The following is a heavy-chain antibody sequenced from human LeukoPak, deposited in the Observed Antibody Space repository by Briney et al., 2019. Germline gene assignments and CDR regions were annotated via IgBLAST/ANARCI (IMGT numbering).Heavy chain of an antibody. D-gene: IGHD3-10*01. J-gene: IGHJ4*02. CDR3: ARPPAYYYGSGSYCTGGSYFDY. Sequence: SETLSLTCAVYGGSFSGYYWSWIRQPPGKGLEWIGEINHSGSTNYNPSLKSRVTISVDTSKNQFSLKLSSVTAADTAVYYCARPPAYYYGSGSYCTGGSYFDYWGQGTLVTVSS. CDR2: INHSGST. CDR1: GGSFSGYY. V-gene: IGHV4-34*01.